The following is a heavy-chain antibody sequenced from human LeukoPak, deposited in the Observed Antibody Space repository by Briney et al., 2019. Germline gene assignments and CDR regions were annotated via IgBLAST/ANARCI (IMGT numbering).Heavy chain of an antibody. CDR3: ARETAHYGSGSYED. CDR1: GYTFTVYY. D-gene: IGHD3-10*01. J-gene: IGHJ4*02. CDR2: INPNSGGT. Sequence: GASVTVSFTASGYTFTVYYMHWVRQAPGQGLEWMGWINPNSGGTNYSQKFQGRVTMTRDTSISTAYMELSRLRSDDTAVYYCARETAHYGSGSYEDWGQGTLVTVSS. V-gene: IGHV1-2*02.